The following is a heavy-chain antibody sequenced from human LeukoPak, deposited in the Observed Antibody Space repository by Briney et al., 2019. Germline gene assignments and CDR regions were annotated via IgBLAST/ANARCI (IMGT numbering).Heavy chain of an antibody. Sequence: SVKVSCKASGGDFNSHIINWVRQAPGQGLEWMGRIIPMRNLANYAHKFQGRVIITADKSRRTAYMEMSRLTSDDTAVYYCGRGKYCSGGECYSVRTSYDGFDSWGQGTVVSVSS. D-gene: IGHD2-15*01. CDR2: IIPMRNLA. CDR1: GGDFNSHI. V-gene: IGHV1-69*02. CDR3: GRGKYCSGGECYSVRTSYDGFDS. J-gene: IGHJ5*01.